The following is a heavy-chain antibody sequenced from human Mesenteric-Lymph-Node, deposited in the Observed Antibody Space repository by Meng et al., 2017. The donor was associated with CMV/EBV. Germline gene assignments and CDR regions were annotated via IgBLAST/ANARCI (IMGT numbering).Heavy chain of an antibody. J-gene: IGHJ4*02. CDR2: IYWDNDK. Sequence: SLSSSGVGLVWIRQPPGRALEWLALIYWDNDKRYSPSLKSRLTITKDTSKNQVVLTMTNMDPVDTATYYCAHRARDYSNYGVYYFDYWGQGTLVTVSS. CDR3: AHRARDYSNYGVYYFDY. V-gene: IGHV2-5*02. D-gene: IGHD4-11*01. CDR1: SLSSSGVG.